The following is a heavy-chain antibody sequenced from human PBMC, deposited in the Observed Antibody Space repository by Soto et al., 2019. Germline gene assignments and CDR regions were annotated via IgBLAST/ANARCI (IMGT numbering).Heavy chain of an antibody. CDR1: GFTFSIYA. V-gene: IGHV3-23*01. Sequence: EVQLLESGGGLVQPGGSLRLSCAASGFTFSIYAMNWVRQAPGKGLEWVSSISVSGGNTYYADSVKGRFTISRDNSKNTLYLQMNSLRAEDTAVYYCAKALPPTIATLSTVITLYFYYWGQGILVTVSS. CDR3: AKALPPTIATLSTVITLYFYY. D-gene: IGHD4-4*01. J-gene: IGHJ4*02. CDR2: ISVSGGNT.